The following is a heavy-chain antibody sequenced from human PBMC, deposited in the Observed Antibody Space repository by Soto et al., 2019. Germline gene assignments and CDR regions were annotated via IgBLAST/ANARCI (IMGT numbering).Heavy chain of an antibody. J-gene: IGHJ4*02. CDR2: IYNSGNT. CDR3: AAPPRY. Sequence: SETLSLTYTVSGGSISSYYWNWIRQPPGKGLEWIGYIYNSGNTNYNPSLRSRVTISVDTSKNQFSLKLTSVTAADTAVYYCAAPPRYWGQGTLVTVSS. V-gene: IGHV4-59*01. D-gene: IGHD6-6*01. CDR1: GGSISSYY.